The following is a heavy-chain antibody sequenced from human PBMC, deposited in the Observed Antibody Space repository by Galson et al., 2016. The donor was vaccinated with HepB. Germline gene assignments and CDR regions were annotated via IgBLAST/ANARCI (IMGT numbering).Heavy chain of an antibody. CDR3: ARSGDFRSGYSGYGMDV. CDR2: VYAGGTTK. Sequence: SLRLSCAAPGLNVSSSYMSWVRQAPGRGLEWVSVVYAGGTTKYYADSVKGRFTISRDNSKNTLYLQMNSLRGEDTALYYCARSGDFRSGYSGYGMDVWGQGTTVTVSS. V-gene: IGHV3-66*01. J-gene: IGHJ6*02. CDR1: GLNVSSSY. D-gene: IGHD3-3*01.